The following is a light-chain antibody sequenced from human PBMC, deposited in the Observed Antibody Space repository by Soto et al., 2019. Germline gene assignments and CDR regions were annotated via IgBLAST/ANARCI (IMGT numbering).Light chain of an antibody. Sequence: EIVLTQSPATLSLSPGDKATLSCRASPSVSSYLAWYQQKPGQAPRLLMYDASIRATGIPARFSGTGSERDFTLTITSLEPEYFAVYYCQQRSNWPWTFGQGTKVEIK. J-gene: IGKJ1*01. CDR1: PSVSSY. CDR3: QQRSNWPWT. CDR2: DAS. V-gene: IGKV3-11*02.